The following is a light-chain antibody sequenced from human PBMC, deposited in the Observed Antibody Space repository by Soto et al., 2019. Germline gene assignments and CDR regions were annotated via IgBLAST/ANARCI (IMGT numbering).Light chain of an antibody. CDR3: CSYAGSYTFVV. Sequence: QSALTQPRSVSGSPGQSVTISCTGTSSDVGGYNYVSWYQQHPGKAPKLMIYDDSKRPSGVPDRFSGSKSGNTASLTISGLQAEDEAGYYCCSYAGSYTFVVFGGGTKLTVL. CDR1: SSDVGGYNY. CDR2: DDS. J-gene: IGLJ2*01. V-gene: IGLV2-11*01.